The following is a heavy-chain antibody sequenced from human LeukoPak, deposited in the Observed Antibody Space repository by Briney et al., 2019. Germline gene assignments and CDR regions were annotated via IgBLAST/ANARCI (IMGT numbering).Heavy chain of an antibody. CDR2: MSYDGSNK. CDR3: AKGRYYYSRANYSLDYFEY. D-gene: IGHD3-22*01. Sequence: GGSLRLSCGASGFSFSDHGMYWVRQAPGKGLEWVAVMSYDGSNKDYADSVKGRFTISRDNSKNTLYLQMNSLRAEDTAVYYCAKGRYYYSRANYSLDYFEYWGQGALVTVSS. CDR1: GFSFSDHG. V-gene: IGHV3-30*18. J-gene: IGHJ4*02.